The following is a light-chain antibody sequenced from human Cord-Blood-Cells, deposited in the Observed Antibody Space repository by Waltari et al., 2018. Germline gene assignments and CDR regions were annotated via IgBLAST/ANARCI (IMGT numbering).Light chain of an antibody. V-gene: IGLV2-11*01. J-gene: IGLJ2*01. CDR3: SSYTSSSPLV. CDR2: DVS. Sequence: QSALTQPRSVSGSPGQSVTISCTGTSSDVGGYNYVSWYQQHPGKAPNLMIYDVSKRPSGVSTRFSGSKSGNTASLTISGLQAEDEADYYCSSYTSSSPLVFGGGTKLTVL. CDR1: SSDVGGYNY.